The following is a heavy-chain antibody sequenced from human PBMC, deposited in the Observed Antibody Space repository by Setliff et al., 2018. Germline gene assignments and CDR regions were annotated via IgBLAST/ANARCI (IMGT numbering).Heavy chain of an antibody. V-gene: IGHV1-69*05. D-gene: IGHD5-18*01. Sequence: SVKVSCKASGGTLSSYGITWVRQAPGQGLEWMGGTIPMFGTTNYAQKFQGRVTIITDASTSTSYMALSSLTSADTAVYYCAREGVDTRSSTDYRYYMDVWGKGTTVTVSS. CDR2: TIPMFGTT. J-gene: IGHJ6*03. CDR1: GGTLSSYG. CDR3: AREGVDTRSSTDYRYYMDV.